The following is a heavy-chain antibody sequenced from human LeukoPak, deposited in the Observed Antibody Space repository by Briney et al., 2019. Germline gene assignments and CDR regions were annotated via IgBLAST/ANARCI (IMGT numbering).Heavy chain of an antibody. Sequence: SSETLSLTCAVYGGSFSGYYWSWIRQPPGKGLEWIGEINHSGSTNYNPSLKSRVTISVDTSKNQFSLKLSSVTAADTAVYYCARSRSGPLFRGFDPWGQGTLVTVSS. CDR3: ARSRSGPLFRGFDP. CDR1: GGSFSGYY. V-gene: IGHV4-34*01. J-gene: IGHJ5*02. CDR2: INHSGST. D-gene: IGHD3-10*01.